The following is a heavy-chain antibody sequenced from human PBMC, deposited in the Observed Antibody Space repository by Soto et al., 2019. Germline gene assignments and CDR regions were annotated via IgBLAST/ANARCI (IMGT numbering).Heavy chain of an antibody. CDR2: IYHSGST. CDR3: ARFYIAAPRTQNYFDD. D-gene: IGHD6-6*01. CDR1: GGSISSSNW. J-gene: IGHJ4*02. Sequence: PSETLSLTCAVSGGSISSSNWWSWDRQPPGKGLEWIGEIYHSGSTNYNPSLKSRVTISVDKSKNQFSLKLSSVTAADTAVYYCARFYIAAPRTQNYFDDWGQGTLVNVSS. V-gene: IGHV4-4*02.